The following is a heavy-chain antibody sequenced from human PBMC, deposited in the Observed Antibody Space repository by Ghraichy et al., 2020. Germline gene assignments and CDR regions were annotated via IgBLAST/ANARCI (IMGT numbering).Heavy chain of an antibody. CDR2: ISVSGAST. D-gene: IGHD2-2*01. J-gene: IGHJ6*02. CDR3: AKSYCTTTTCRYYYHGMDV. V-gene: IGHV3-23*01. Sequence: GGSLRLSCAVSGFTFSSCAMSWVRQAPGKGLEWVSAISVSGASTYYADSVKGRFTISRDKSKNTLYLQMNSLRAEDTAVYFCAKSYCTTTTCRYYYHGMDVWGQGTTVTVSS. CDR1: GFTFSSCA.